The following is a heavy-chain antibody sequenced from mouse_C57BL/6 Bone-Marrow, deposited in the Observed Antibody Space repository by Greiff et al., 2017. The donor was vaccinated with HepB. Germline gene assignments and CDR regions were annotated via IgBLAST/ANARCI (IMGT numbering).Heavy chain of an antibody. Sequence: QVQLKESGPGLVAPSQSLSITCTVSGFSLTSYAISWVRQPPGKGLEWLGVIWTGGGTNYNSALKSRLSISKDNSKSQVFLKMNSMQNDDTARYYCARRALNTRDWYFDVWGTGTTVTVSS. V-gene: IGHV2-9-1*01. CDR2: IWTGGGT. CDR3: ARRALNTRDWYFDV. J-gene: IGHJ1*03. CDR1: GFSLTSYA. D-gene: IGHD6-1*01.